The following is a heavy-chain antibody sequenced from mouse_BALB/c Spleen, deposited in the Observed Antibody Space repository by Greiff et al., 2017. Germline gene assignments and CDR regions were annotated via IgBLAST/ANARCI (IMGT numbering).Heavy chain of an antibody. J-gene: IGHJ3*01. V-gene: IGHV2-9*02. CDR3: ARKAYYGKSLFAY. Sequence: QVQLQQSGPGLVAPSQSLSITCTVSGFSLTSYGVHWVRQPPGKGLEWLGVIWAGGSTNYNSALMSRLSISKDNSKSQVFLKMNSLQTDDTAMYYCARKAYYGKSLFAYWGQGTLVTVSA. CDR2: IWAGGST. D-gene: IGHD2-10*01. CDR1: GFSLTSYG.